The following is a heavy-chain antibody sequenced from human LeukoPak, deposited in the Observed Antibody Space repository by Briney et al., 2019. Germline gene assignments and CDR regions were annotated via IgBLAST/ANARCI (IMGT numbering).Heavy chain of an antibody. Sequence: GVSLRFSCAASGFTFDDYARHWVRQAPGKGLEWGSGISWNSGSIGYADSVKGRFTISRDNAKNSLYLQMNSLRAEDTALYYCAKDMYDLSRSAMGGYYYYGMDVWGQGTTVTVSS. CDR3: AKDMYDLSRSAMGGYYYYGMDV. D-gene: IGHD2-2*01. CDR1: GFTFDDYA. CDR2: ISWNSGSI. V-gene: IGHV3-9*01. J-gene: IGHJ6*01.